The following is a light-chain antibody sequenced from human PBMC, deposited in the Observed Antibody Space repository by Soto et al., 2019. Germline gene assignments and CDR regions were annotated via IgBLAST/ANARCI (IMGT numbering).Light chain of an antibody. V-gene: IGKV3-20*01. CDR2: GAS. CDR3: QQYGSSPWT. Sequence: EIVLTQSPAALSLSPGERATLSCRASQSGSSYLALYQQKPGQAPRLLIYGASGRATGIPDRFSGSGSGTDFTPTISRLEPEDFAVYYCQQYGSSPWTFGQGTKVHIK. CDR1: QSGSSY. J-gene: IGKJ1*01.